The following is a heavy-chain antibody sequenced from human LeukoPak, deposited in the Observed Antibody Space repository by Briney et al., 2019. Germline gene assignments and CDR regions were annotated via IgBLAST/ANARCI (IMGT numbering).Heavy chain of an antibody. Sequence: GGSLRLSCAASGFTFSSYSMNWVRQAPGKGLEWVSSISSSSSYIYYADSVKGRFTISRDNAKNSLYLQMNSLRAEDTAVYYCAKDRIAAAGSGFDPWGQGTLVTVSS. CDR2: ISSSSSYI. D-gene: IGHD6-13*01. V-gene: IGHV3-21*01. CDR3: AKDRIAAAGSGFDP. J-gene: IGHJ5*02. CDR1: GFTFSSYS.